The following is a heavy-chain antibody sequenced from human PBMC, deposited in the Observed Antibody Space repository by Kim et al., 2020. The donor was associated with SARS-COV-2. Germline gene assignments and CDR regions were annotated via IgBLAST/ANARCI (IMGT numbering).Heavy chain of an antibody. CDR3: VRLVVAAPFDF. V-gene: IGHV3-74*01. Sequence: SNADSVKGRFTISRDNAKNTLYLQMNSLRAEDTAVYYCVRLVVAAPFDFWGQGTLVTVSS. D-gene: IGHD2-15*01. J-gene: IGHJ4*02.